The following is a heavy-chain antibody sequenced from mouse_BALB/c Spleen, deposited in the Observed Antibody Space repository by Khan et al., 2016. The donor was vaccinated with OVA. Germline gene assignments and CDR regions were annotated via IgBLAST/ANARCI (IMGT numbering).Heavy chain of an antibody. D-gene: IGHD1-1*01. CDR3: ARAYGSSFEYFDV. J-gene: IGHJ1*01. V-gene: IGHV2-9*02. Sequence: QVQLQQSGPGLVAPSQSLSITCTVSGFSLTSYGVHWVRQPPGKGLEWLGLIWAGGSTNYNSAFMSRLTINTDNSTSKVFLKMHSLQTDDTAMYYCARAYGSSFEYFDVWGAGTTVTVSS. CDR2: IWAGGST. CDR1: GFSLTSYG.